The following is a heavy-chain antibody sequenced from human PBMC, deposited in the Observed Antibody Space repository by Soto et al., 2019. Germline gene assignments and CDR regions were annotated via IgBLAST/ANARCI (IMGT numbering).Heavy chain of an antibody. CDR1: GGSISSYY. CDR2: IYYSGST. Sequence: SETLSLTCTVSGGSISSYYWSWIRQPPGKGLEWIGYIYYSGSTNYNPSLKSRVTISVDTSKNQFSLKLSSVTAADTAVYYCARGAERWLPFDYWGQGTLVTVSS. J-gene: IGHJ4*02. V-gene: IGHV4-59*01. D-gene: IGHD5-12*01. CDR3: ARGAERWLPFDY.